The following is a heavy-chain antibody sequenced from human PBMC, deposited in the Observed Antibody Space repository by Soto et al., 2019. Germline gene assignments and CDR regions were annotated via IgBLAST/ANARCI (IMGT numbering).Heavy chain of an antibody. CDR1: GGSFSGYY. Sequence: ASETLSLTCAVYGGSFSGYYWSWIRQPPGKGLEWIGEINHSGSTNYNPSLKSRVTISVDTSKNQFSLKLSSVTAADTAVYYCARVLVRIEADGIRTYNWFDPWGQGTLVTVSS. CDR2: INHSGST. D-gene: IGHD6-13*01. CDR3: ARVLVRIEADGIRTYNWFDP. V-gene: IGHV4-34*01. J-gene: IGHJ5*02.